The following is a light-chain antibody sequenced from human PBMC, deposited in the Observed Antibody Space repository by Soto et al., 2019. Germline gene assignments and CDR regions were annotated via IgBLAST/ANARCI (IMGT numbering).Light chain of an antibody. V-gene: IGLV2-14*01. CDR1: SSDVGLYNF. CDR2: EVT. J-gene: IGLJ3*02. CDR3: SSKTSSSTLV. Sequence: QSALTQPASVSGSPGQSIIISCTGTSSDVGLYNFVSWFQQHPGKAPTLIIYEVTNRPSGVSSLFSGSKSGNTASLTISGLQAGDEADYSCSSKTSSSTLVFGGGTKLTVL.